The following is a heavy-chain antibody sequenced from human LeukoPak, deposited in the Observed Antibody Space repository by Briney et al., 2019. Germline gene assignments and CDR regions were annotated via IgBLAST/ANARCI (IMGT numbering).Heavy chain of an antibody. Sequence: SETLSLTCTVSGGSISCGGYYCSWIRKHPGKGLEWIGYIYYSRSPYYNPSLRSRVTISVDTSKNQFFLKLSSVTAADTAVYYCARWAYYDILPGYYLFDYWGQGTLVTVSS. D-gene: IGHD3-9*01. J-gene: IGHJ4*02. V-gene: IGHV4-31*03. CDR3: ARWAYYDILPGYYLFDY. CDR1: GGSISCGGYY. CDR2: IYYSRSP.